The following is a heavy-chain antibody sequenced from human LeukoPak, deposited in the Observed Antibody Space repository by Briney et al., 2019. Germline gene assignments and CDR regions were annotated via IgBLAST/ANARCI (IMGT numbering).Heavy chain of an antibody. CDR3: ARGAGNGDYFDY. V-gene: IGHV1-3*01. Sequence: ASVKLSCKASGYTFTSYAMHWVRQAPGQRLEWMGWINAGNGNTKYSQKFQGRVTITRDTSASTAYMELSSLRSEDTAVYYCARGAGNGDYFDYWGQGTLVTVSS. D-gene: IGHD4-17*01. J-gene: IGHJ4*02. CDR1: GYTFTSYA. CDR2: INAGNGNT.